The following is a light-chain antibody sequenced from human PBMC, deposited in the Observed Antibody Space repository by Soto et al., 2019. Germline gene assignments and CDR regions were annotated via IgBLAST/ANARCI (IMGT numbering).Light chain of an antibody. CDR1: QSISSW. CDR3: QQYNSYSSFT. J-gene: IGKJ3*01. V-gene: IGKV1-5*03. CDR2: KAS. Sequence: DIQMTQSPSTLSASVGDRVTITCRASQSISSWLAWYQQKPGKAPKLLIYKASSLESGVPSRFTGSGSGTEFTLTISSLQPDDFATYYCQQYNSYSSFTFGPGTNVDIK.